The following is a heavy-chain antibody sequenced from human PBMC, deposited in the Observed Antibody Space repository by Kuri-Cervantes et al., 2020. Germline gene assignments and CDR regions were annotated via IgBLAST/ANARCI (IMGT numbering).Heavy chain of an antibody. V-gene: IGHV3-9*01. Sequence: GGSLRLSCAASGFTFDDYAMHWVRQAPGKGLVWVSGISWNSGSIGYADSVKGRFTISRDNAKNSLYLQMNSLRAEDTAVYYCARGRITMVQDQYWFDPWGQGTLVTVSS. D-gene: IGHD3-10*01. J-gene: IGHJ5*02. CDR3: ARGRITMVQDQYWFDP. CDR2: ISWNSGSI. CDR1: GFTFDDYA.